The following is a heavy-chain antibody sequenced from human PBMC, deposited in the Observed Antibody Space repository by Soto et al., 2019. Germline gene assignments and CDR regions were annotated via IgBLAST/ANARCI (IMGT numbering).Heavy chain of an antibody. J-gene: IGHJ1*01. D-gene: IGHD3-22*01. CDR2: INVANVNT. CDR1: GYPFTAYA. CDR3: TRENYESTGYYPMSL. V-gene: IGHV1-3*01. Sequence: QVQLVQSGAEVKKPGASVKVSCKASGYPFTAYAMQWVRQAPGQRLEWMGWINVANVNTRYSHNFQGRVTFDRDTSASTAYMELSSLRSEDTAVYYCTRENYESTGYYPMSLWGQGTLVTVSS.